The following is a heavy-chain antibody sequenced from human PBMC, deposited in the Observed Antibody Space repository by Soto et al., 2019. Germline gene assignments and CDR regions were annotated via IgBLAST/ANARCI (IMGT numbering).Heavy chain of an antibody. D-gene: IGHD3-16*01. J-gene: IGHJ4*02. CDR1: GGSIGSHY. Sequence: QVQLQESGPGLVKPSETLSLTCTVSGGSIGSHYWSWIRQPPGEGLEWIGRASYSGSPSYNPSLQSRVTISIDTSKNQFSLKLTSVTAADPAVYYCARQWGGDYWGQGILVTVSS. CDR2: ASYSGSP. V-gene: IGHV4-59*08. CDR3: ARQWGGDY.